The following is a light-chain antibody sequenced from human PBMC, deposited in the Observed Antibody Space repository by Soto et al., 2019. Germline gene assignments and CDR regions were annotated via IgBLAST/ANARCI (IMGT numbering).Light chain of an antibody. CDR2: DAS. J-gene: IGKJ1*01. V-gene: IGKV3-20*01. CDR1: QSIGNTF. Sequence: EIVLTQSPGTLSLSPGERATLSCRASQSIGNTFLAWYQQKPGQAPRLLIYDASSRATGIPDRFSGSGSGTDFTLTISRLGPEDFAVYYCQQYGSSPRTFGQGTKVEIK. CDR3: QQYGSSPRT.